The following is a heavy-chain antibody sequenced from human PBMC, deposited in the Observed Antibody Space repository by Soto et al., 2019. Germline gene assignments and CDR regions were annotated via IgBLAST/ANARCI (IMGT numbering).Heavy chain of an antibody. D-gene: IGHD3-10*01. CDR1: AGTFSSYA. V-gene: IGHV1-69*12. CDR2: IIPIFGTA. J-gene: IGHJ5*02. CDR3: ARGAITMVRGVMSWFDP. Sequence: QVQLVQSGAEVKKPGSSVKVSCKASAGTFSSYAISWVRQAPGQGLEWMGGIIPIFGTANYAQKFQGRVTITADESTSTAYMELSSLRSEDTAVYYCARGAITMVRGVMSWFDPWGQGTLVTVSS.